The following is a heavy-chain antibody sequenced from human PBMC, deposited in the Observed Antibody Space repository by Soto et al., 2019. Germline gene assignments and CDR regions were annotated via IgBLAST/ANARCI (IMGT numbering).Heavy chain of an antibody. CDR3: VRETLLTRFDY. J-gene: IGHJ4*01. CDR1: GFTFSSHW. Sequence: GGALRLSCVASGFTFSSHWMHWVRHAPGKGLVWVSRINSDGSSTGYADSVRGRFTISRDNAKNTLYLQMNSLRAEDTAVYYCVRETLLTRFDYWGHGTLVTDSS. CDR2: INSDGSST. V-gene: IGHV3-74*01. D-gene: IGHD3-9*01.